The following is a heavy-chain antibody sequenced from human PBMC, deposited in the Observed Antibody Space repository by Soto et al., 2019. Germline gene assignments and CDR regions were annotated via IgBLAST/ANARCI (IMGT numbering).Heavy chain of an antibody. CDR3: AREGDYVWGSYRCGAEWLYYYYGMDV. CDR2: ISASNGNT. J-gene: IGHJ6*02. D-gene: IGHD3-16*02. V-gene: IGHV1-18*01. Sequence: GASVKVSCKASGYTFTSSGISWVRQAPGQGLEWMGWISASNGNTNYAQKLQGRVTMTTDTSTSTAYMELRSLGSDDTAVYYCAREGDYVWGSYRCGAEWLYYYYGMDVWGQGTTVTVSS. CDR1: GYTFTSSG.